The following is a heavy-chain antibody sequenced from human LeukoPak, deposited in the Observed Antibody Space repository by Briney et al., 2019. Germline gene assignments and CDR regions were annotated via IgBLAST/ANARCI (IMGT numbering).Heavy chain of an antibody. CDR1: GGSISSYY. CDR2: IYTSGST. D-gene: IGHD3-9*01. V-gene: IGHV4-4*07. CDR3: ARSRYFDWPYTQGYFDY. Sequence: SETLSLTCTVSGGSISSYYWSWIRQPAGKGLEWIGRIYTSGSTNYNPSLKSRVTMSVDTSKNQFSLKLSSVPAADTAVYYCARSRYFDWPYTQGYFDYWGQGTLVTVSS. J-gene: IGHJ4*02.